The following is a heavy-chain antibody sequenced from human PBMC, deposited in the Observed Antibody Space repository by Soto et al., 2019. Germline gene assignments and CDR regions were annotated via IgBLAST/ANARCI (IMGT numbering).Heavy chain of an antibody. J-gene: IGHJ6*03. Sequence: ASVKVSCKASGYTFTSYGISWVRQAPGQGLEWMGWISAYNGNTNYAQKLQGRVTMTTDTSTSTAYMELRSLRSDVTAVYYCARDAITIFGVVAPLYYYYYMDVWGKGTTVTVSS. V-gene: IGHV1-18*01. D-gene: IGHD3-3*01. CDR2: ISAYNGNT. CDR3: ARDAITIFGVVAPLYYYYYMDV. CDR1: GYTFTSYG.